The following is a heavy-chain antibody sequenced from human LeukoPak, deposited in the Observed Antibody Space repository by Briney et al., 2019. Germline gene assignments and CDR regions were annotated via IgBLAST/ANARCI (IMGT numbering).Heavy chain of an antibody. Sequence: ASVKVSCKASGYTFTSYGISWMRQAPGQGLEWMGWISGYNGNTNYAQKLQGRVTMTTDTSTSTAYMELRSLRSDDTAVYYCARIWHIVVVPAATFDYWGQGTLVTVSS. V-gene: IGHV1-18*01. J-gene: IGHJ4*02. CDR1: GYTFTSYG. CDR2: ISGYNGNT. CDR3: ARIWHIVVVPAATFDY. D-gene: IGHD2-2*01.